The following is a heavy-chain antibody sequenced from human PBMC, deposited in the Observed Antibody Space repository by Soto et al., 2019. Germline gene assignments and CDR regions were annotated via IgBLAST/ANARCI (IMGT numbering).Heavy chain of an antibody. D-gene: IGHD6-19*01. J-gene: IGHJ4*02. V-gene: IGHV3-30*18. Sequence: GGALRRSCSASGVTFSSYGMHWVRQAPGKGLEWVAVISYDGSNKYYADSVKGRFTISRDNSKNTLYLQMNSLRAEDTAVYYCSKVPVAVAGTAGYFDYWGQGTLVTVSS. CDR2: ISYDGSNK. CDR1: GVTFSSYG. CDR3: SKVPVAVAGTAGYFDY.